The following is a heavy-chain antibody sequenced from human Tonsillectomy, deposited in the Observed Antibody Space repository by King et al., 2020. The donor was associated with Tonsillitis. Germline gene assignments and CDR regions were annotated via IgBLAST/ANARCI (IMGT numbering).Heavy chain of an antibody. D-gene: IGHD5-12*01. J-gene: IGHJ5*02. V-gene: IGHV4-30-2*01. CDR3: ARAYVDIVATPAGWFDP. CDR1: GGSIMSVDYS. CDR2: VYQIGMT. Sequence: QLQESGSGLVKPSQTLSLTFAVFGGSIMSVDYSWGWIRQPPGRGLEWIGHVYQIGMTSYTPSLQSRAPYSLDRSKNQFSLKRRSVHAADTAVYYCARAYVDIVATPAGWFDPWGQGTLVTVSS.